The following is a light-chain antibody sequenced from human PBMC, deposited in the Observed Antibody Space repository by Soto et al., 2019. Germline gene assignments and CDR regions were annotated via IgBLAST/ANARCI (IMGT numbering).Light chain of an antibody. Sequence: QSVLTQPPSASGSPGQSVTISCTGTSSDVGSYNFVSWYQQHPGKAPKLMIYEVTKRPSGVPDRFSGSKSDNTASLTVSGLQAEDEADYYCSSYAGSNNFGVLFGGGTKLIVL. CDR1: SSDVGSYNF. V-gene: IGLV2-8*01. CDR2: EVT. CDR3: SSYAGSNNFGVL. J-gene: IGLJ2*01.